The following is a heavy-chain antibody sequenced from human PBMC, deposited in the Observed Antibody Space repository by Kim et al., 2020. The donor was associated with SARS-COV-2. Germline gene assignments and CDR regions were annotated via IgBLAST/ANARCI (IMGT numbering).Heavy chain of an antibody. CDR1: GGSISSSSYY. CDR2: IYYSGST. J-gene: IGHJ4*02. D-gene: IGHD3-22*01. CDR3: ARLGDSSAPMDY. V-gene: IGHV4-39*01. Sequence: SETLSLTCTVSGGSISSSSYYWGWIRQPPGKGLEWIGSIYYSGSTYYNPSLKSRVTISVDTSKNQFSLKLSSVTAADTAVYYCARLGDSSAPMDYWGQGTLVTVSS.